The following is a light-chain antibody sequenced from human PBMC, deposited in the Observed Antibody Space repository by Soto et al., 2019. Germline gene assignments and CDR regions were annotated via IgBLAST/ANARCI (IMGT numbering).Light chain of an antibody. Sequence: AIQMTKYPSSLSASVGDRVTITCRASQGIRNDLAWYQQKPGKAPKLLIYAAYSLQSGVSSRFSGSGSGTDFTLTISSLQPEDFATYYCLQDYYYPYTFGHGTRLEIK. V-gene: IGKV1-6*01. J-gene: IGKJ5*01. CDR1: QGIRND. CDR3: LQDYYYPYT. CDR2: AAY.